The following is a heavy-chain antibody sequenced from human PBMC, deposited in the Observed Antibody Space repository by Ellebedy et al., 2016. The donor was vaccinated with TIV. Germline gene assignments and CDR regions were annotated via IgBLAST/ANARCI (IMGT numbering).Heavy chain of an antibody. D-gene: IGHD6-19*01. Sequence: PGGSLRLSCKGYGYSFISYWIGWVRQMAGKGLEWMGYIYPGDSDTRYSPSFQGQVTISVDTAISTAYLQWSSLKASDTAIYYCARGDRGSGWYWDKWGQGTLVTVSS. CDR3: ARGDRGSGWYWDK. CDR2: IYPGDSDT. CDR1: GYSFISYW. J-gene: IGHJ4*02. V-gene: IGHV5-51*01.